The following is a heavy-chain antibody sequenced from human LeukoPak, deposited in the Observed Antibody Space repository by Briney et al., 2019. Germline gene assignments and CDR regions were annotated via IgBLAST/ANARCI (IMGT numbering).Heavy chain of an antibody. Sequence: ASVKVSCKASGYTFTGYYMHWVRQAPGQGLEWMGWINPNSGGTNYAQKFQGRVTMTRDTSISTAYMELSRLRSDDTAVYYCARDPSSSSYRTIGSYWGQGTLVTVSS. CDR2: INPNSGGT. V-gene: IGHV1-2*02. D-gene: IGHD6-6*01. CDR3: ARDPSSSSYRTIGSY. CDR1: GYTFTGYY. J-gene: IGHJ4*02.